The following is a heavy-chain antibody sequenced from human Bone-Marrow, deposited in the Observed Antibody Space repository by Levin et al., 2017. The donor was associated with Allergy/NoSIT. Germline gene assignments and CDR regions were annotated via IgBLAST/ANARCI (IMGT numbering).Heavy chain of an antibody. V-gene: IGHV4-34*01. CDR2: INHSGST. CDR3: ARGGIFGVNNWFDP. CDR1: GGSFSDYD. Sequence: SETLSLTCAVYGGSFSDYDWTWIRQSPGKGLEWIGEINHSGSTNYNPSLKSRVTISVDTSKNQFSLKVSSATAADTAVYYCARGGIFGVNNWFDPWGQGTLVIVSS. J-gene: IGHJ5*02. D-gene: IGHD3-3*01.